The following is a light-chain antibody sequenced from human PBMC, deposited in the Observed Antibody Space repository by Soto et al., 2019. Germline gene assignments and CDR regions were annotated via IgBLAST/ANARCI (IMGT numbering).Light chain of an antibody. CDR1: QNINNY. V-gene: IGKV1-33*01. J-gene: IGKJ5*01. CDR3: QQYENLPT. Sequence: DIQMNQSASSLSASVGDRVTITCQASQNINNYLNWYQQKPGRAPKLLIYDASNLEAGVPSRFRGSGSGTDFTFTISRLQPEDIATYYCQQYENLPTFGQGKRLEIK. CDR2: DAS.